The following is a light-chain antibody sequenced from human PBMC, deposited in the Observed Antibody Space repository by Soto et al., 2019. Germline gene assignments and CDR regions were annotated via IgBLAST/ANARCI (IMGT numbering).Light chain of an antibody. CDR1: QSVSNY. CDR3: HQRSNWPRFT. Sequence: EIVLTQSPATLSLSPGERATLSCRASQSVSNYLAWYQQKPGQAPRLLIYDASNRATGIPARFSGSGSGTDVTLTSSSREPEDFAVYYCHQRSNWPRFTFGQGTKVEIK. V-gene: IGKV3-11*01. CDR2: DAS. J-gene: IGKJ2*01.